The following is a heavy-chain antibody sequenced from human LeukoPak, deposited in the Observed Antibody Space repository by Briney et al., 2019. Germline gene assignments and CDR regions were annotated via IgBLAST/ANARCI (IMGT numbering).Heavy chain of an antibody. Sequence: GGSLRLSCAASAFTFSNYAMTWVRQAPGKGLEWVSAISGSGGSTYYADSVKGRFTISRDNSKNTLYLQMNSLRAEDTAVYYCAKSNLGGSWYYFDYWGQGTLVTVSS. V-gene: IGHV3-23*01. CDR3: AKSNLGGSWYYFDY. CDR1: AFTFSNYA. D-gene: IGHD6-13*01. CDR2: ISGSGGST. J-gene: IGHJ4*02.